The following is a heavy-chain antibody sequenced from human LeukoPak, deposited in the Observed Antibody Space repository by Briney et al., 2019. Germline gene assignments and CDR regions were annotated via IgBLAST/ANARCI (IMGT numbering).Heavy chain of an antibody. CDR3: ARESIAAAGTRWYYFDY. Sequence: PSETLSLTCTVSGGSISSSSYYWGWIRQPPGKGLEWIGYIYYSGSTNYNPSLKSRVTISVDTSKNQFSLKLSSVTAADTAVYYCARESIAAAGTRWYYFDYWGQGTLVTVSS. CDR2: IYYSGST. CDR1: GGSISSSSYY. D-gene: IGHD6-13*01. V-gene: IGHV4-61*01. J-gene: IGHJ4*02.